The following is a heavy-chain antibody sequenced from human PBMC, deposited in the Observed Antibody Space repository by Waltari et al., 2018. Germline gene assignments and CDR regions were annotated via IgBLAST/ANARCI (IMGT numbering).Heavy chain of an antibody. J-gene: IGHJ4*02. Sequence: QVQLQESGPGLVKPSETLSLTCAVSGYSISSGYYWGWIRQPPGKGLEWIGYIYYSGSTNYNPSLKSRVTISVDTSKNQFSLKLSSVTAADTAVYYCARDIIGIAAAGTKPPRWGQGTLVTVSS. D-gene: IGHD6-13*01. CDR1: GYSISSGYY. CDR2: IYYSGST. V-gene: IGHV4-38-2*02. CDR3: ARDIIGIAAAGTKPPR.